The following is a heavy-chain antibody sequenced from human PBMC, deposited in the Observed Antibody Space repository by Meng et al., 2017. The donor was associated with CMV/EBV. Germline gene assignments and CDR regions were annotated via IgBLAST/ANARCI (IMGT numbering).Heavy chain of an antibody. J-gene: IGHJ6*02. CDR1: GYTFTSYG. CDR2: ISAYNGNT. D-gene: IGHD3-3*01. V-gene: IGHV1-18*01. CDR3: ARAPGGIPSIFGVVMGDYGMDV. Sequence: ASVKVSCKASGYTFTSYGISWVRQAPGQGLEWMGWISAYNGNTNYAQKLQGRVTMTTDTSTSTAYMELRSLRSDDTAVYYCARAPGGIPSIFGVVMGDYGMDVWGQGTTVTVSS.